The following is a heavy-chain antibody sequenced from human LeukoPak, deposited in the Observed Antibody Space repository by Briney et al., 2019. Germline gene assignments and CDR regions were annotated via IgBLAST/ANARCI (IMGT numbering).Heavy chain of an antibody. J-gene: IGHJ3*02. CDR2: TYYRSKWYN. CDR3: ARAYCSSTSCYVWAFDI. CDR1: GDSVSSNSAA. Sequence: SQTLSLTCAISGDSVSSNSAAWNWIRQSPSRGLEWLGRTYYRSKWYNDYAVSVKSRITINPDTSKNQFSLQLNSVTPEDTAVYYCARAYCSSTSCYVWAFDIWGQGTMVTVSP. V-gene: IGHV6-1*01. D-gene: IGHD2-2*01.